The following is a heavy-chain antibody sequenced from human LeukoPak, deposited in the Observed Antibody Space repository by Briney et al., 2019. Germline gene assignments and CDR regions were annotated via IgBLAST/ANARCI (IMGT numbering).Heavy chain of an antibody. CDR3: ARVIGGQERGFRK. Sequence: SETLSLTCAVYGGSFSGYYWSWIRQPPGKGLEWIGEINHSGSTNYNPSLKSRVTISVDTSKNQFSLKLSSVTAADTAVYYCARVIGGQERGFRKWGQGTLVTVSS. CDR1: GGSFSGYY. J-gene: IGHJ4*02. CDR2: INHSGST. D-gene: IGHD3-16*02. V-gene: IGHV4-34*01.